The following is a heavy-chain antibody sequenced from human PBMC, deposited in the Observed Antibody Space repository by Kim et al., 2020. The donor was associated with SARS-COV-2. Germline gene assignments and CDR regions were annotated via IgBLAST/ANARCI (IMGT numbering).Heavy chain of an antibody. V-gene: IGHV5-51*01. Sequence: GESLKISCKGSGYSFTSYWIGWVRQMPGKGLEWMGIIYPGDSDTRYSPSFQGQVTISADKSISTAYLQWSSLKASDTAMYYCARARTYYYDGGGYAYWYFDLWGRGTLVTVSS. CDR2: IYPGDSDT. D-gene: IGHD3-22*01. J-gene: IGHJ2*01. CDR1: GYSFTSYW. CDR3: ARARTYYYDGGGYAYWYFDL.